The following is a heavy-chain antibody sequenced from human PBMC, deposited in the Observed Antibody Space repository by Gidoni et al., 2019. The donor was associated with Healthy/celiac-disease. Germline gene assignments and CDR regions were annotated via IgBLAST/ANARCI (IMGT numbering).Heavy chain of an antibody. Sequence: EVQLVESGGGWVQPGGARRLSCAAAGFTVSSNYMSWVRPAPGKGLEVVLVIYSGGSTYYAASVTGRFTFSSDNSKNPLYLQMNSLRAEDTAVYYCARDRGGRGFDYWGQGTLVTVSS. D-gene: IGHD3-3*01. CDR2: IYSGGST. CDR1: GFTVSSNY. J-gene: IGHJ4*02. V-gene: IGHV3-66*01. CDR3: ARDRGGRGFDY.